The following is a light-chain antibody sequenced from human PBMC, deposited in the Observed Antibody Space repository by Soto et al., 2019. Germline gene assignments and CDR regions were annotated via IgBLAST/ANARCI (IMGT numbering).Light chain of an antibody. J-gene: IGLJ3*02. Sequence: QPASVSGSPGQSITISCTGTSSDVGGYNYVSWYQQHPGKAPKLMIYEVSNRPSGVSNRFSGSKSGNTASLTISGLQAEDEADYYCCSYVGNSLWLFGGGTKLTVL. CDR2: EVS. V-gene: IGLV2-14*01. CDR1: SSDVGGYNY. CDR3: CSYVGNSLWL.